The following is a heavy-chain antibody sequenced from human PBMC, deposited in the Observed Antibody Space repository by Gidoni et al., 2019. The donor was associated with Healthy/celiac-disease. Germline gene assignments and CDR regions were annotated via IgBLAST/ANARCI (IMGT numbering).Heavy chain of an antibody. CDR2: INHSGST. CDR3: ARGRVRFLEWSNNKYYYYGMDV. Sequence: QVQLQPWGAGLLKPSETLSLTCAVYGGSFSGYYWSWIRQPPGKGLEWIGEINHSGSTNYNPSLKSRVTISVDTSKNQFSLKLSSVTAADTAVYYCARGRVRFLEWSNNKYYYYGMDVWGQGTTVTVSS. J-gene: IGHJ6*02. D-gene: IGHD3-3*01. V-gene: IGHV4-34*01. CDR1: GGSFSGYY.